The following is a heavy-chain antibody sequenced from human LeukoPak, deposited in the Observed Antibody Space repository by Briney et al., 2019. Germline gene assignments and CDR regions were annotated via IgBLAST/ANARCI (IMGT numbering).Heavy chain of an antibody. CDR1: GYTFTGYY. D-gene: IGHD3-3*01. CDR2: MNPNSGNT. Sequence: WASVKVSCKASGYTFTGYYMHWVRQAPGQGLEWMGWMNPNSGNTGYAQKFQGRVTITRNTSISTAYMELSSPRSEDTAVYYCARTSPPYYDFWSGYPHYYMDVWGKGTTVTVSS. CDR3: ARTSPPYYDFWSGYPHYYMDV. J-gene: IGHJ6*03. V-gene: IGHV1-8*03.